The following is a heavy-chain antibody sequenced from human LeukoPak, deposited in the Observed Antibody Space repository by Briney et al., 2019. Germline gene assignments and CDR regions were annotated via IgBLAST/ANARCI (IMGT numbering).Heavy chain of an antibody. J-gene: IGHJ5*02. CDR2: IYYSGST. D-gene: IGHD3-3*01. Sequence: SETLSLTCTVSGGSISSYYWSWIRQPPGKGLEWIGYIYYSGSTNYNPSLKSRVTIAVDTSKNQFSLKLSSVTAADTAVYYCAREYYDFWSGSKYNWFDPWGQGTLVTVSS. CDR3: AREYYDFWSGSKYNWFDP. V-gene: IGHV4-59*12. CDR1: GGSISSYY.